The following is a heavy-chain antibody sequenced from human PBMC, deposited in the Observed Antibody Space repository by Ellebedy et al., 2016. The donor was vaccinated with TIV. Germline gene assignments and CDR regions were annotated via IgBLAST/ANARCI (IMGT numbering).Heavy chain of an antibody. Sequence: PGGSLRLSCAASGFTLGSYEMSWVRQAPGKGLEWVSGISANGEITYYADSVKGRFTISRDNSKSTLSLQLNSLRAEDTAFYYCARRYYTDTRPFDFWGQGTLVTVSS. V-gene: IGHV3-23*01. CDR2: ISANGEIT. CDR1: GFTLGSYE. D-gene: IGHD2-8*02. J-gene: IGHJ4*02. CDR3: ARRYYTDTRPFDF.